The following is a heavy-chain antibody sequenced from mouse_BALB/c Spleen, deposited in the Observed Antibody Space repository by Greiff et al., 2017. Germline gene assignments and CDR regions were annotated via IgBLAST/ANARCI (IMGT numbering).Heavy chain of an antibody. V-gene: IGHV1S22*01. CDR1: GYTFTSYW. J-gene: IGHJ1*01. CDR3: TRGGLFHWYFDV. D-gene: IGHD1-1*02. CDR2: IYPGSGST. Sequence: LKQPGSELVRPGASVKLSCKASGYTFTSYWMHWVKQRHGQGLEWIGNIYPGSGSTNYDEKFKSKGTLTVDTSSSTAYMHLSSLTSEDSAVYYCTRGGLFHWYFDVWGAGTTVTVSS.